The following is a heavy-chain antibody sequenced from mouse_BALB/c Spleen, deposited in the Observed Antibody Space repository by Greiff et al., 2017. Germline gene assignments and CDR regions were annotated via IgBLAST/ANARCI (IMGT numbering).Heavy chain of an antibody. J-gene: IGHJ4*01. Sequence: LVKPGASVKISCKASGYTFTDYNMHWVKQSHGKSLEWIGYIYPYNGGTGYNQKFKSKATLTVDNSSSTAYMEHRSLTSEDSAVYYCARTYRYDRGYAMDYWGQGTSVTVSS. CDR3: ARTYRYDRGYAMDY. V-gene: IGHV1S29*02. D-gene: IGHD2-14*01. CDR2: IYPYNGGT. CDR1: GYTFTDYN.